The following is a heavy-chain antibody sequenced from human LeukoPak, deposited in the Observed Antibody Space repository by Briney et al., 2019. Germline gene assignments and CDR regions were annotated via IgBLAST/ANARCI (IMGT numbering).Heavy chain of an antibody. D-gene: IGHD3-16*02. CDR3: ASIVFPVISPLDYYYGMDV. V-gene: IGHV1-69*13. J-gene: IGHJ6*02. CDR1: GGTFSSYA. CDR2: IIPIFGTA. Sequence: ASVKVSCKASGGTFSSYAISWVRQAPGQGLEWMGGIIPIFGTANYAQKFQGRVTITADESTSTAYMELSSLRSEDTAVYYCASIVFPVISPLDYYYGMDVWGQGTLVTVSS.